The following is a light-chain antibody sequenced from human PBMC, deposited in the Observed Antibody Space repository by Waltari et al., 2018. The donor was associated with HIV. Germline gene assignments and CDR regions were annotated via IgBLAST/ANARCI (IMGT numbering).Light chain of an antibody. CDR1: SSDVGGYTY. V-gene: IGLV2-14*01. J-gene: IGLJ3*02. CDR2: EVS. CDR3: SSYTSSSTLRV. Sequence: QSALTQPASVSGSPGQSITISCTGTSSDVGGYTYVSWYQQHPGNAPKLMIYEVSNRPSGVSNRFSGSKSGNTASLTISGLQAEDEADYYCSSYTSSSTLRVFGGGTKLTVL.